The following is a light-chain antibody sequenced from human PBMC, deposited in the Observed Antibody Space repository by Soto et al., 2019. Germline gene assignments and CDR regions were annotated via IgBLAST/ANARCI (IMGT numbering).Light chain of an antibody. CDR2: EVS. Sequence: QSVLTQPASVFGSPGQSITFSCTGTSGDVGGYNFVSWYQQHPGKTPKLMIYEVSSRPSGVSNRFFGSKSGNTASLTISGLQPEDEADYYCSSYTTRTTVVFGTGTKVTVL. J-gene: IGLJ1*01. V-gene: IGLV2-14*03. CDR1: SGDVGGYNF. CDR3: SSYTTRTTVV.